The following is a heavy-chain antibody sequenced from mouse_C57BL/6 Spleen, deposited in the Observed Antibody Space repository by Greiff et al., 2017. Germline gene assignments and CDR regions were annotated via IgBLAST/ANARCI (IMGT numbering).Heavy chain of an antibody. V-gene: IGHV1-52*01. J-gene: IGHJ3*01. CDR1: GYTFTSYW. D-gene: IGHD2-3*01. Sequence: QVQLQQPGAELVRPGSSVKLSCKASGYTFTSYWMHWVKQRPIQGLEWIGNIAPSDSETHYNQKFKDKATLTVDKSSSTAYMQLSSLTSEDSAVYYGASDDGYWCAYWGQGTLVTVSA. CDR2: IAPSDSET. CDR3: ASDDGYWCAY.